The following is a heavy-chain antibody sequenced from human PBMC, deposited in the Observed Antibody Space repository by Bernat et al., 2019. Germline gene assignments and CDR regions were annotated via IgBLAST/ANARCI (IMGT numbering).Heavy chain of an antibody. CDR2: ISYDGSNK. CDR3: AKDRDSGIYLYYFDY. CDR1: GFTFSSYG. D-gene: IGHD1-26*01. V-gene: IGHV3-30*18. J-gene: IGHJ4*02. Sequence: QVQLVESGGGVVQPGRSLRLSCAASGFTFSSYGMHWARQAPGKGLEWVAVISYDGSNKYYSDSVKGRVTISRNNSKNTLYLQMNSLRAEDTAVYYCAKDRDSGIYLYYFDYWGQGTLVTVSS.